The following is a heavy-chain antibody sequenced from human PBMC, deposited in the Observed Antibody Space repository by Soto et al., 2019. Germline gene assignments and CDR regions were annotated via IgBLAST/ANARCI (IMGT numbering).Heavy chain of an antibody. V-gene: IGHV1-8*01. CDR1: GYTFSSYD. D-gene: IGHD6-19*01. CDR2: LNPNSGDT. Sequence: QVQLVQSGAEVKKPGASVKVSCKAYGYTFSSYDINWVRQATGQGLEWMGWLNPNSGDTGYAQKFQGRVTLTRNTSINTAYIELSSLTSDDTAVYYCATSGGGWYLYWGQGTLVTVSS. CDR3: ATSGGGWYLY. J-gene: IGHJ4*02.